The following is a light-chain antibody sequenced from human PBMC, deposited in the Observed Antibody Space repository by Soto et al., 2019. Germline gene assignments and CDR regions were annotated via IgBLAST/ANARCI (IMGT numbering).Light chain of an antibody. J-gene: IGKJ1*01. CDR1: QSVSSSH. CDR2: GAS. CDR3: QQFASSPWT. V-gene: IGKV3-20*01. Sequence: ETVVTQSPGTLSLSPGERATLYCRASQSVSSSHLTWYQQKPGQAPRLLIYGASSRATGITDRFSGSGSGTDFTLTISRLEPEDFALYYCQQFASSPWTFGQGTKVEIK.